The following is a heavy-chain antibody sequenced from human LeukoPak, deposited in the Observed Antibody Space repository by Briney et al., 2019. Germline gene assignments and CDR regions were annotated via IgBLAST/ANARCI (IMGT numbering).Heavy chain of an antibody. V-gene: IGHV4-34*01. J-gene: IGHJ5*02. CDR3: ARVLHYYDSSGYYYWFDP. CDR2: INHSGST. CDR1: GGSFSGYY. D-gene: IGHD3-22*01. Sequence: SETLSLTCAVYGGSFSGYYWSWIRQPPGKGLEWMGEINHSGSTNYNPSLKSRVTISVDTSKNQFSLKLSSVTAADTAVYYCARVLHYYDSSGYYYWFDPWGQGTLVTVSS.